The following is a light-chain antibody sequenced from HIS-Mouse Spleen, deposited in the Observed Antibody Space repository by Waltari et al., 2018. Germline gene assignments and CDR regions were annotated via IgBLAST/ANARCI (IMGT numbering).Light chain of an antibody. CDR2: RNN. CDR3: AAWDDSLSGPV. J-gene: IGLJ3*02. V-gene: IGLV1-47*01. CDR1: SSNIGSNY. Sequence: QSVLTQPPSASGTPGQRVTIPCSGSSSNIGSNYVYWYQQLPGTAPKLLICRNNQRPSGGPDRFSGSKSGTSAALAISGLRSEDEADYYCAAWDDSLSGPVFGGGTKLTVL.